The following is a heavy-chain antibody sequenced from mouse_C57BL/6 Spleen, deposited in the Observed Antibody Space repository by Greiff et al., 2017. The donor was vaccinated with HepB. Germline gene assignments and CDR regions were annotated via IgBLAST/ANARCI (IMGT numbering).Heavy chain of an antibody. V-gene: IGHV1-82*01. D-gene: IGHD1-1*01. CDR3: ARNPSYGSSYWYFDV. J-gene: IGHJ1*03. CDR1: GYAFSSSW. CDR2: IYPGDGDT. Sequence: VQLQQSGPELVKPGASVKISCKASGYAFSSSWMNWVKQRPGKGLEWIGRIYPGDGDTNYNGKFKGKATLTADKSSSTAYMQLSSLTSEDSAVYVCARNPSYGSSYWYFDVWGTGTTVTVSS.